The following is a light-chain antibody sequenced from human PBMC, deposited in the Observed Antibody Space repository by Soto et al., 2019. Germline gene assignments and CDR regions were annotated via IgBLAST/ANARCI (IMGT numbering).Light chain of an antibody. CDR1: QSISSY. J-gene: IGKJ1*01. CDR3: QQSYSTPQT. CDR2: AAS. V-gene: IGKV1-39*01. Sequence: DIQMTQSPSSLSASVGDRVTITCRASQSISSYLNWYQQKPGKAPKLLIYAASSLQSGVPSRFSGSGSGTDFTLTISSLQPEDFETYYCQQSYSTPQTFGQATKVEIK.